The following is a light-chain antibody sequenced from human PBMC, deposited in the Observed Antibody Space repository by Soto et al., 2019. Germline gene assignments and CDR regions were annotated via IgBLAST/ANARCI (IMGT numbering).Light chain of an antibody. CDR2: AAS. CDR3: QQLNTYPRT. V-gene: IGKV1-9*01. Sequence: IQLTQSPSSLSASVRERVTITCRASQGISSYLAWYQQKPGKAPKLLIYAASTLQSGVPSRFSGSGSGTDFTLTISSLQPEDFATYYCQQLNTYPRTFGPGTKVDIK. CDR1: QGISSY. J-gene: IGKJ3*01.